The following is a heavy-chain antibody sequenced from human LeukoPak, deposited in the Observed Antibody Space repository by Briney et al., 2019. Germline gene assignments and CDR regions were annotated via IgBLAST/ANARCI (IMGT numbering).Heavy chain of an antibody. CDR3: ARDAKYYYGSRTFFFYEY. CDR1: GGPFSGYY. V-gene: IGHV4-4*07. D-gene: IGHD3-10*01. CDR2: IDSSGTT. J-gene: IGHJ4*02. Sequence: SETLSLTCAVYGGPFSGYYWSWIRQPAGKGLEWIGHIDSSGTTNYNPSLKSRVTMSTDTSKNQFSLKLSSVTAADTAIYYCARDAKYYYGSRTFFFYEYWGQGTLLTVSS.